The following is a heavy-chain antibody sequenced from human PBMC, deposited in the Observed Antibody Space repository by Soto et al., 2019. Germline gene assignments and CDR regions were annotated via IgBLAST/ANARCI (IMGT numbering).Heavy chain of an antibody. V-gene: IGHV4-4*02. CDR3: AREVPMIWYDAFDI. D-gene: IGHD3-22*01. CDR1: GDSISSSNW. J-gene: IGHJ3*02. Sequence: SETLSLTCAVSGDSISSSNWWSWVRQSPGKGLEWIGESHHSGNTNNNPSLKSRVTISVDKSKNQLSLILTSVTAADTAVYYCAREVPMIWYDAFDIWGQGTMVT. CDR2: SHHSGNT.